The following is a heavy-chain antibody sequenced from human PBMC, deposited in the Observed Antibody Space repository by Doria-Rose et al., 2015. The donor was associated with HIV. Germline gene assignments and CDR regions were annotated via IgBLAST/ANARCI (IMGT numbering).Heavy chain of an antibody. D-gene: IGHD3-22*01. CDR1: GGTFSNYA. CDR2: ITPILDIA. J-gene: IGHJ4*02. Sequence: QVQLVQSGAEVKKPGSSVKVSCKTSGGTFSNYAIAWVRQAPGQGLEWMGRITPILDIANYAQRFQGRVTITADTSTTTVYMELRSLRSDDTAVYYCARDSSGYYQPNYFDYWGQGTLVTVSS. CDR3: ARDSSGYYQPNYFDY. V-gene: IGHV1-69*04.